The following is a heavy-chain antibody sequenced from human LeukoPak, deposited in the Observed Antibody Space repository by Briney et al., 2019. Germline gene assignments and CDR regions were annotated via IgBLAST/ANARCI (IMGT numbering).Heavy chain of an antibody. J-gene: IGHJ5*02. CDR1: GYTLTGYY. CDR2: INPNSGGT. CDR3: ARGVWGSSSWYGRDNWFDP. Sequence: ASVKVSCKASGYTLTGYYMHWVRQAPGQGLEWMGWINPNSGGTNYAQKFQGRVTMTRDTSISTAYMELSRLRSDDTAVYYCARGVWGSSSWYGRDNWFDPWGQGTLVTVSS. D-gene: IGHD6-13*01. V-gene: IGHV1-2*02.